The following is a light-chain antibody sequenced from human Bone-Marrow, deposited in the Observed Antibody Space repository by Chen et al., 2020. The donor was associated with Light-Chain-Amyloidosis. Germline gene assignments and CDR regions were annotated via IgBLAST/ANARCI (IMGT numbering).Light chain of an antibody. Sequence: DVVLTKSPLSLPVTPGEPASISCRSSQSLSRSTGYNYLDWYLQKPGQSPQLLIYLGSTRASGVPDRFSGSGSGTDFTLKIRRVETEDVGVYYCMQALQSPPTFGQGTKVEIK. CDR3: MQALQSPPT. CDR1: QSLSRSTGYNY. V-gene: IGKV2-28*01. CDR2: LGS. J-gene: IGKJ1*01.